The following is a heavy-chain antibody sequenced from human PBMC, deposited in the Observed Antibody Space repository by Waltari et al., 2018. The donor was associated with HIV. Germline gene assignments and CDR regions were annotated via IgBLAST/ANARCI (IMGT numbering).Heavy chain of an antibody. J-gene: IGHJ4*02. V-gene: IGHV1-24*01. CDR1: GYPLSYLS. D-gene: IGHD3-16*01. CDR3: VALYDESPLYSGF. Sequence: QVQLIQSTSEVKRPGASVTVSCRVSGYPLSYLSMQWVRQGREHRLEWMGGFDPKNGKPVFSQRFWGRVSLAEDTLKDTAHLELNRLTSDDTAVYYCVALYDESPLYSGFWGQGTLVTVS. CDR2: FDPKNGKP.